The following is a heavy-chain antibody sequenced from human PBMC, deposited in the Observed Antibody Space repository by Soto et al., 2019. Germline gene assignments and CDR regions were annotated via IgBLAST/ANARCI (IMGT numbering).Heavy chain of an antibody. Sequence: APVKVSCKASGYTFTNYGVSCVRQAPGQGLEWMGWIGGYKGNTNYAQKLQGRVTLTTDTSTSTAYMELRSMRSDDTAVYYCAAGSCDTGMLSGYRAQRSLVPGSS. V-gene: IGHV1-18*01. D-gene: IGHD2-8*01. J-gene: IGHJ4*02. CDR1: GYTFTNYG. CDR2: IGGYKGNT. CDR3: AAGSCDTGMLSGY.